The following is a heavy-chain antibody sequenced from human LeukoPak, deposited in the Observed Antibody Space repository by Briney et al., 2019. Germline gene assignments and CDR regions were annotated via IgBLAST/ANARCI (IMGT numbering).Heavy chain of an antibody. Sequence: GGSLRLSCAASGFTFSSYEMNWVRQAPGKGLEWVSYISSSGSTIYYADSVKGRFTISRDNAKNSLYLQMNSLRAEDTAVYYCAREEGYCSSGSCYYYYGMDVWGQGTTVTVSS. CDR2: ISSSGSTI. CDR1: GFTFSSYE. D-gene: IGHD2-15*01. V-gene: IGHV3-48*03. J-gene: IGHJ6*02. CDR3: AREEGYCSSGSCYYYYGMDV.